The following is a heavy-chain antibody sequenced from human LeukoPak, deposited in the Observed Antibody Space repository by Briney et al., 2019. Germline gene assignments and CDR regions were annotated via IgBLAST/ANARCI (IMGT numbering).Heavy chain of an antibody. CDR1: GGSISSYY. CDR2: IHYSGDS. V-gene: IGHV4-59*08. Sequence: SETLSLTCTVSGGSISSYYWSWIRQPPGEGLEWIGYIHYSGDSNYNPSLRSRVTISVDTSKSQFSLKLTSVTAADTAVYYCVRLPGCSGGSCFRAFDLWGQGTMVTVSS. D-gene: IGHD2-15*01. CDR3: VRLPGCSGGSCFRAFDL. J-gene: IGHJ3*01.